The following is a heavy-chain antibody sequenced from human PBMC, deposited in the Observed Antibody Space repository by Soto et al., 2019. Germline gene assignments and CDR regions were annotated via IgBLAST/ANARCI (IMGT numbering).Heavy chain of an antibody. D-gene: IGHD1-26*01. J-gene: IGHJ4*02. Sequence: QVQLQQWGAGLLKPSETLSLTCAVYGGSFSGYYWSWIRQPPGKGLEWIGEINHSGSTNYNPSLKRRVTISVYTSKNQFSLKLSSVTAADAAVYYCARGPSSGSYYYWGQGTLVTVSS. V-gene: IGHV4-34*01. CDR2: INHSGST. CDR3: ARGPSSGSYYY. CDR1: GGSFSGYY.